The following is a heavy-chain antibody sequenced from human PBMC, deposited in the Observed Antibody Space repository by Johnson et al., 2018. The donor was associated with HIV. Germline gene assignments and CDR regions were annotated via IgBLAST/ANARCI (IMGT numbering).Heavy chain of an antibody. D-gene: IGHD2-2*02. V-gene: IGHV3-11*01. CDR3: ARDARYCTSITCYTTAFDI. J-gene: IGHJ3*02. CDR1: GFTFSDYY. Sequence: QVQLLESGGGLVKPGGSLRLSCAASGFTFSDYYMSWIRQAPGKGLEWVSGISWNGGDTGYADSVKGRFTISRDNAKNSLYLQMNSLRAEDTALYYCARDARYCTSITCYTTAFDIWGQGTMVTVSS. CDR2: ISWNGGDT.